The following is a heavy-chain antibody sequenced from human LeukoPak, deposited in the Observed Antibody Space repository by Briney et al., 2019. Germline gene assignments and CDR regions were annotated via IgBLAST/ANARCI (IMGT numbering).Heavy chain of an antibody. CDR3: AKDQGYYIWGIAVADTFDY. Sequence: PGGSLRLSCAASGFTFSSYGMHWVRQAPGKGLEWVAFIRYDGSNKYYADSVKGRFTISRDNSKNTLYLQMNSLRAEDTAVYYCAKDQGYYIWGIAVADTFDYWGRGTLVTVSS. V-gene: IGHV3-30*02. D-gene: IGHD6-19*01. J-gene: IGHJ4*02. CDR2: IRYDGSNK. CDR1: GFTFSSYG.